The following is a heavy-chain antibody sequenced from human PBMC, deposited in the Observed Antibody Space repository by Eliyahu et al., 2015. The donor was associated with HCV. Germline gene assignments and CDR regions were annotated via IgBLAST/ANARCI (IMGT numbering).Heavy chain of an antibody. J-gene: IGHJ5*02. CDR1: GGSITTYX. CDR3: ASGGGGIAVAGTGGWFDP. CDR2: IHYSGST. V-gene: IGHV4-59*01. Sequence: QVQLQESGPGLVKPSETLSXTCTVSGGSITTYXWSWXRQPPGKGLEWIGYIHYSGSTNHNPPLKSRVTISVDTSKNQFSLTLTSVTAADTAVYYCASGGGGIAVAGTGGWFDPWGQGTLVTVSS. D-gene: IGHD6-19*01.